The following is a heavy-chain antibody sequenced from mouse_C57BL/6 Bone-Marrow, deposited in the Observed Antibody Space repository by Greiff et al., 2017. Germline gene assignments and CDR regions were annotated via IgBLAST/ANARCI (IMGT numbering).Heavy chain of an antibody. Sequence: EVQVVESGGDLVKPGGSLKLSCAASGFTFSSYGMSWVRQTPDKRLEWVATISSGGSYTYYPDSVKGRFTISRDNAKNTLYLQMSSLKSEDTAMYYCARHRYYGSSPYWYFDVWGTGTTVTVSS. J-gene: IGHJ1*03. CDR2: ISSGGSYT. V-gene: IGHV5-6*01. CDR3: ARHRYYGSSPYWYFDV. CDR1: GFTFSSYG. D-gene: IGHD1-1*01.